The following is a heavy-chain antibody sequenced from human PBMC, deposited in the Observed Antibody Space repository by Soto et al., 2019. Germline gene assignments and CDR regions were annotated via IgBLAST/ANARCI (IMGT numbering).Heavy chain of an antibody. CDR3: ARVHVMVVAGSTFDY. V-gene: IGHV4-39*07. D-gene: IGHD6-19*01. Sequence: SETLSLTCTVSGGSVSSGSHYWAWIRQPPGKGPEWIASIYHGGTTFYNPSLKSRITISVDTSNNQFSLKLTSVTAADTAVYYCARVHVMVVAGSTFDYWGHGTLVTVSS. CDR1: GGSVSSGSHY. J-gene: IGHJ4*01. CDR2: IYHGGTT.